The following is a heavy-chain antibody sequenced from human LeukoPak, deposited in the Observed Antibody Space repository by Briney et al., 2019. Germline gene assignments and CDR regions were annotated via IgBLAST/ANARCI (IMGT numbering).Heavy chain of an antibody. CDR1: GYTFTSYG. V-gene: IGHV1-18*01. CDR3: ARDPYYYDSSGQYYFDY. Sequence: ASVTVSCKASGYTFTSYGISWVRQAPGQGLEWMGWISAYNGNTNYAQKLRGRVTMTTDTSTSTAYMELRSLRSDDTAVYYCARDPYYYDSSGQYYFDYWGQGTLVTVSS. J-gene: IGHJ4*02. D-gene: IGHD3-22*01. CDR2: ISAYNGNT.